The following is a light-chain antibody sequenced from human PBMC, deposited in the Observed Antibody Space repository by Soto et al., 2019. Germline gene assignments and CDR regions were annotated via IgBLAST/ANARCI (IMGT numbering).Light chain of an antibody. V-gene: IGKV4-1*01. CDR1: QSVVYSSNNKNY. CDR3: QQYYSTPPT. J-gene: IGKJ1*01. CDR2: WAS. Sequence: DIVMTQSPDSLAVSLCERATINCKSSQSVVYSSNNKNYLAWYQQKPGQPPKLLIYWASTRESGVPDRFSGSGSGTDFTLTISSLQAEDVAVYYCQQYYSTPPTFGQGTKLEIK.